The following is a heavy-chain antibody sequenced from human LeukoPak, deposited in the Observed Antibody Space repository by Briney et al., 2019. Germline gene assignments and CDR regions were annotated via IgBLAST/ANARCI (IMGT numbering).Heavy chain of an antibody. Sequence: PSETLSLTCTVSGGSISSSSYYWGWIRQPPGKGLEWIGSIYYSGNTYYNPSLKSRVTISLDTSKNQFSLELNSVTAADTAVYYCARHATVTSFTFAHWGQGTLVTVSS. D-gene: IGHD4-17*01. CDR3: ARHATVTSFTFAH. CDR1: GGSISSSSYY. J-gene: IGHJ4*02. CDR2: IYYSGNT. V-gene: IGHV4-39*01.